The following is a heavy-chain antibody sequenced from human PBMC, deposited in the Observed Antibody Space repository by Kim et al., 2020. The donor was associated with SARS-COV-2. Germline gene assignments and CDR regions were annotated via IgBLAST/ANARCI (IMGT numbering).Heavy chain of an antibody. CDR1: GFTFSSYW. CDR3: ARDNTVTTSLGYYGMDV. Sequence: GGSLRLSCAASGFTFSSYWMSWVRQAPGKGLEWVANIKQDGSEKYYVDSVKGRFTISRDNAKNSLYLQMNSLRAEDTAVYYCARDNTVTTSLGYYGMDVWGQGTTVTVSS. V-gene: IGHV3-7*01. D-gene: IGHD4-17*01. J-gene: IGHJ6*02. CDR2: IKQDGSEK.